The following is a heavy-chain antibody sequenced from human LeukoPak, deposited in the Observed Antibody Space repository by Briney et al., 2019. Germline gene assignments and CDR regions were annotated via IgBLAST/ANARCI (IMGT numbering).Heavy chain of an antibody. D-gene: IGHD3-10*01. CDR1: GFTFSSSA. Sequence: GGSLRLSCATSGFTFSSSAMSWVRQAPGKGLAWVSTISGSGGGTYYADSVKGRFTISRDNSNNTLYLQMNSLRAEDTAVFYCAKLFYSSGMYHFDYWGQGTLVTVSS. J-gene: IGHJ4*02. CDR2: ISGSGGGT. CDR3: AKLFYSSGMYHFDY. V-gene: IGHV3-23*01.